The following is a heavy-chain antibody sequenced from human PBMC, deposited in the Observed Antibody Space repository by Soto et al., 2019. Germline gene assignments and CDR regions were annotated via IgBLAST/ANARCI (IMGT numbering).Heavy chain of an antibody. J-gene: IGHJ4*02. Sequence: PSETLSLTCTVSGASITGSFFLSWILPPAGKGLEWIGRFSLRWTTNYNPPLRSRVTMSADVSKNQFSLRLTSVTAADTALYYCARGMTPPGAPAWYYFDSWGQGTLVTVSS. CDR3: ARGMTPPGAPAWYYFDS. V-gene: IGHV4-4*07. D-gene: IGHD2-8*02. CDR2: FSLRWTT. CDR1: GASITGSFF.